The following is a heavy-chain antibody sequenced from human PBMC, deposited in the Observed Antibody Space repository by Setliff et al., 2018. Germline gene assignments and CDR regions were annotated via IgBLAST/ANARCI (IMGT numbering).Heavy chain of an antibody. CDR2: ISSSGRTI. Sequence: GGSLRLSCAASGFTLSGYEMNWVRQAPGKGLEWVSYISSSGRTIYYADSVKGRFTISRDNAKNSLYLQMNSLRAEDMALYYCAKAVDYYGSGGGFDYWGQGTLVTVSS. V-gene: IGHV3-48*03. J-gene: IGHJ4*02. CDR3: AKAVDYYGSGGGFDY. CDR1: GFTLSGYE. D-gene: IGHD3-10*01.